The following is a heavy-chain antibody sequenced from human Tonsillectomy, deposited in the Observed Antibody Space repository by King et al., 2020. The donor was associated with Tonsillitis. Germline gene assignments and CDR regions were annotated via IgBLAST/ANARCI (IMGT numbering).Heavy chain of an antibody. D-gene: IGHD3-3*01. CDR3: ARSLTIFGTADY. CDR1: GYSFNNYW. Sequence: VQLVQSGAEVKKPGESLKISCSGSGYSFNNYWIAWVRQMPGKGLEWMGIIYPGDSDTTYSPSFQGQVIISADKSISTAYLQLSRLKASDTAMYYCARSLTIFGTADYWGQGTVVTVSS. CDR2: IYPGDSDT. V-gene: IGHV5-51*01. J-gene: IGHJ4*02.